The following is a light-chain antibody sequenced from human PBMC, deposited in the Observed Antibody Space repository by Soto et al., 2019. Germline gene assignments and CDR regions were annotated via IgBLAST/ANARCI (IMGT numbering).Light chain of an antibody. CDR1: QNIYTW. CDR2: KAS. Sequence: EIPLTHEPVTLSRAFSDIGTITCRASQNIYTWLAWYQQKPGKAPKLLIYKASSLESGAPSRFSGSGSGTEFTLTISSLQPDDFATYCCQQDKSNSQSLGQGTNVEI. V-gene: IGKV1-5*03. J-gene: IGKJ2*03. CDR3: QQDKSNSQS.